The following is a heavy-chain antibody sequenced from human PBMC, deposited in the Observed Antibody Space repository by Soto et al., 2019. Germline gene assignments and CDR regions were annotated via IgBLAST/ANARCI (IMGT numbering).Heavy chain of an antibody. CDR1: GFTFTRYS. V-gene: IGHV3-21*06. Sequence: EVQLVESGGGLVKPGGSLRLSCAASGFTFTRYSKNWVRQAPGKGLEWVSSISSTTNYIYYGDSMKGRFTISRDNAKNSLYLEMNCLRIEDTAVYYCARVSEDLTSNFDYWGQGTLVTVSS. CDR2: ISSTTNYI. J-gene: IGHJ4*02. CDR3: ARVSEDLTSNFDY.